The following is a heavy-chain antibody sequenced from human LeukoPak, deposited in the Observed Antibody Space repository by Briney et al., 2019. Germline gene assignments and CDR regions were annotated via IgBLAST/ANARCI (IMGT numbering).Heavy chain of an antibody. J-gene: IGHJ4*02. CDR1: GGSISSYY. CDR2: IYYRGST. Sequence: SETLSLTCTVSGGSISSYYWSWIRQPPGKGLEWIGYIYYRGSTNYNPSLKSRVTISVDTSKNQFSLKLSSVTAADTAVYYCARLDSSGWLYYFDYWGQGTLVTVSS. V-gene: IGHV4-59*08. D-gene: IGHD6-19*01. CDR3: ARLDSSGWLYYFDY.